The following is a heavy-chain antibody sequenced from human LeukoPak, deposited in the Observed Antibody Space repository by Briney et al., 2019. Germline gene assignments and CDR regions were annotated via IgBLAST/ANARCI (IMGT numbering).Heavy chain of an antibody. J-gene: IGHJ4*02. CDR1: GFTFSSYV. CDR3: AKRNSSGYYYFDY. CDR2: ISGSGGST. V-gene: IGHV3-23*01. D-gene: IGHD3-22*01. Sequence: GGSLRLSCAASGFTFSSYVMSWVRQAPGKGLEWVSAISGSGGSTYYADSVKGRFTISRDNSKNTLYLQMNSLRAEDTAVYYCAKRNSSGYYYFDYWGQGTLVTVSS.